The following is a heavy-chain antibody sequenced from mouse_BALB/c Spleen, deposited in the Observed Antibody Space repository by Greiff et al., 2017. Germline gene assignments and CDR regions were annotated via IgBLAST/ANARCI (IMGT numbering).Heavy chain of an antibody. CDR1: GFTFSSYG. CDR2: INSNGGST. CDR3: ARGNSSGYVPFAY. V-gene: IGHV5-6-3*01. Sequence: EVQRVESGGGLVQPGGSLKLSCAASGFTFSSYGMSWVRQTPDKRLELVATINSNGGSTYYPDSVKGRFTISRDNAKNTLYLQMSSLKSEDTAMYYCARGNSSGYVPFAYWGQGTLVTVSA. D-gene: IGHD3-1*01. J-gene: IGHJ3*01.